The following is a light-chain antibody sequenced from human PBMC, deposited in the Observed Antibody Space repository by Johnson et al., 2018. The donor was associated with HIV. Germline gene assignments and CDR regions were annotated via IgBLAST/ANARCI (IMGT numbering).Light chain of an antibody. CDR2: DNN. CDR1: SFNLGNHY. Sequence: PSVSAAPGQKVTISCSGSSFNLGNHYVSWFQQLLVTAPKPLIYDNNNRPSGFPDRLSGSKSVTSATLGITGLQTGDEAAYYCGTWDSSLSAGVFGTGTKVTVL. J-gene: IGLJ1*01. V-gene: IGLV1-51*01. CDR3: GTWDSSLSAGV.